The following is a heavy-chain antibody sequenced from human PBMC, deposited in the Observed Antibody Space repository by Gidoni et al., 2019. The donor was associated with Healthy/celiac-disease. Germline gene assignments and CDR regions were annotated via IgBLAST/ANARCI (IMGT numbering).Heavy chain of an antibody. V-gene: IGHV3-23*01. D-gene: IGHD2-2*02. CDR2: ISGSGGST. CDR1: GFTFSSYA. Sequence: EVQLLESGGGLVQPGGSLRLSCAASGFTFSSYAMSWVRQAPGKGLEWVSAISGSGGSTYYADSVKGRFTVSRDNSKNTLYLQMNSLRAEDTAVYYCATLPDHIVVVPAAIGGGFDYWGQGTLVTVSS. J-gene: IGHJ4*02. CDR3: ATLPDHIVVVPAAIGGGFDY.